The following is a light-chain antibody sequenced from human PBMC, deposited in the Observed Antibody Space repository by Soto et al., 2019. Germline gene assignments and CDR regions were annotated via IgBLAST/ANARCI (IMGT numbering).Light chain of an antibody. CDR2: ASS. V-gene: IGLV2-14*01. J-gene: IGLJ1*01. Sequence: QSPLAQPASMSGSAGQSITISCTGTSSHVGSYNYVSWYQHHPGKAPRLIIHASSNRPSGVSHRFSGSRSGNTASLTISGLQAEDEADYYCSSYTSGTTLYVFGTGTKVTVL. CDR1: SSHVGSYNY. CDR3: SSYTSGTTLYV.